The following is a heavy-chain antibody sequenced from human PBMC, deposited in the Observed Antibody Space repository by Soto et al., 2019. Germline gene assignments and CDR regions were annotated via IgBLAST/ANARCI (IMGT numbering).Heavy chain of an antibody. CDR1: GFTFASCA. CDR2: ISGGSWVT. J-gene: IGHJ4*02. CDR3: ANAPFDIGAVPPPIDY. V-gene: IGHV3-23*01. D-gene: IGHD2-15*01. Sequence: EVQLLESGGGLVQPGGSLRLSCATSGFTFASCALGWVRQGPKKGLEWVSTISGGSWVTKYADSVKGRFTISRDNSKDTLYLQMNSLSADDTAIYYCANAPFDIGAVPPPIDYLGQGTLVTVSS.